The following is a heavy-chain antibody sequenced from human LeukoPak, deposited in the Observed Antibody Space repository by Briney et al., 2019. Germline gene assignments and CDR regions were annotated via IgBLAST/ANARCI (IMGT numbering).Heavy chain of an antibody. CDR2: INPNSGGA. V-gene: IGHV1-2*02. D-gene: IGHD3-10*01. CDR3: ALEAYYYGLGSFYYGMDV. Sequence: ASVKVSCKASGYTFTGYYMHWVRQAPGQGLEWMGWINPNSGGANYAQKFQGRVTMTRDTSISTAYMELSRLRSDDTAVYYCALEAYYYGLGSFYYGMDVWGQGTTVTVSS. CDR1: GYTFTGYY. J-gene: IGHJ6*02.